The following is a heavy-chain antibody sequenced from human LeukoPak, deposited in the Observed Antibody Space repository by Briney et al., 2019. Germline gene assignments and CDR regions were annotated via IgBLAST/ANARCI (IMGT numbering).Heavy chain of an antibody. D-gene: IGHD3-22*01. J-gene: IGHJ4*02. CDR3: YYYDSSGSFDS. Sequence: ASVKISCTASGYTLTSYGISWVRQAPGQGLEWMAWIDPTNGNTNYAQDFRGRVTLTTDTSTRTAFMDLRSLRSDDTAVYYCYYYDSSGSFDSWGQGTLVTVSS. CDR1: GYTLTSYG. CDR2: IDPTNGNT. V-gene: IGHV1-18*01.